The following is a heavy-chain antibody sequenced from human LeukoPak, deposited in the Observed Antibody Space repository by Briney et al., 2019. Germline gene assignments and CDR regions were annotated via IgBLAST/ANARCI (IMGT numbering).Heavy chain of an antibody. V-gene: IGHV4-34*01. CDR2: INYSGRA. CDR3: AVGRSY. CDR1: GGSFNGYY. Sequence: SETLSLTCAVYGGSFNGYYCSWIRQAPGKGLEWIGEINYSGRASYNPSLKSRVTISLDTTKNQFSLNLTSVTAADTAVYYCAVGRSYWGQGNLVTVSS. J-gene: IGHJ4*02.